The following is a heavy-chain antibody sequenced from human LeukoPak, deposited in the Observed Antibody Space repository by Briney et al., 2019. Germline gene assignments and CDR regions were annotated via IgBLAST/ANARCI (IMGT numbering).Heavy chain of an antibody. J-gene: IGHJ6*02. Sequence: PSETLSLTCTVSGGSISSYYWSWIRQPPGEGLEWIGYIYYSGSTNYNPSLKSRVTISVDTSKNQFSLKLSSVTAADTAVYYCARHTVTKSYYYYGMDVWGQGTTVTVSS. CDR3: ARHTVTKSYYYYGMDV. CDR1: GGSISSYY. V-gene: IGHV4-59*08. CDR2: IYYSGST. D-gene: IGHD4-17*01.